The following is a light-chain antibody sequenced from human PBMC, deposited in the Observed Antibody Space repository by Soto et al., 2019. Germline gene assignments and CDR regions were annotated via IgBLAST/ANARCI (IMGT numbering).Light chain of an antibody. J-gene: IGLJ1*01. V-gene: IGLV2-14*01. Sequence: QSALAQPASVSGSAGQSITISCSGTMRDVGAYNLVSWYQQHPGTAPKLIIYEVRNRPSGNTASLTVSGLQAEDEADYYCSSYAGSSNYVFGTGTKVTVL. CDR2: EVR. CDR3: SSYAGSSNYV. CDR1: MRDVGAYNL.